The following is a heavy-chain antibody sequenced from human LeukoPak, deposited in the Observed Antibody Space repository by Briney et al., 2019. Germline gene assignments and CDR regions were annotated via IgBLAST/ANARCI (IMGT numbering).Heavy chain of an antibody. J-gene: IGHJ4*02. Sequence: PEGSLRLSCAASGFTFSDYYMSWIRQAPGKGLEWVSYISSSGSTIYYADSVKGRFTISRDNAKNSLYLQMNSLRAEDTAVYYCARSLSYYYDSSGYYYYWGQGTLVTVSS. CDR3: ARSLSYYYDSSGYYYY. V-gene: IGHV3-11*01. CDR2: ISSSGSTI. CDR1: GFTFSDYY. D-gene: IGHD3-22*01.